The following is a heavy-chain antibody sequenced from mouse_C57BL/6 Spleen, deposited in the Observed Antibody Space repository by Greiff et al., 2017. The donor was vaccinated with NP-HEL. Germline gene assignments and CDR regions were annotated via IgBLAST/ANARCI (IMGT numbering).Heavy chain of an antibody. CDR2: IDPSDSET. V-gene: IGHV1-52*01. CDR3: ARRDGNFYWYFDV. D-gene: IGHD2-1*01. J-gene: IGHJ1*03. CDR1: GYTFTSYW. Sequence: QVQLKQPGAELVRPGSSVKLSCKASGYTFTSYWMHWVKQRPIQGLEWIGNIDPSDSETHYNQKFKDKATLTVDKSSSTAYMQLSSLTSEDSAVYYCARRDGNFYWYFDVWGTGTTVTVSS.